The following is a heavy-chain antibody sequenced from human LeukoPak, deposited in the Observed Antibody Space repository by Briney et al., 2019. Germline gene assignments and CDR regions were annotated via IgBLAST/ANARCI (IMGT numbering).Heavy chain of an antibody. CDR2: VSGYNGNT. Sequence: ASVKVSCKASGYIFTSYGVSWVRQAPGQGLEWLEWVSGYNGNTKYAQNLQGRVTVTTDTSTSTAYMDLRSLRSDDSAVYYCARDWNYVPDYWGQGTLVIVSS. J-gene: IGHJ4*02. D-gene: IGHD1-7*01. CDR3: ARDWNYVPDY. CDR1: GYIFTSYG. V-gene: IGHV1-18*01.